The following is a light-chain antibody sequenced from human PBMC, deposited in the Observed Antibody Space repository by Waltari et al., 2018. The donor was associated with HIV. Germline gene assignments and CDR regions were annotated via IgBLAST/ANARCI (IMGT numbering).Light chain of an antibody. CDR1: SRDVCGYNF. CDR2: EVS. CDR3: SSYTSSSTLGV. V-gene: IGLV2-14*01. J-gene: IGLJ2*01. Sequence: QSALTQPASVSGSPGQSITISCTGTSRDVCGYNFVSWYQQPPGKAPKLMIYEVSNRPSGVSNRFSGSKSDNTASLTISGLQAEDEADYYCSSYTSSSTLGVFGGGTKLTVL.